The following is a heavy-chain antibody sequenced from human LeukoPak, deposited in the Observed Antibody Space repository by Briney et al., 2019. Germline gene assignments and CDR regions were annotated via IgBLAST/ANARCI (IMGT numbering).Heavy chain of an antibody. CDR3: ARDIVGATISIPSHWFDP. Sequence: PSETLSLTCTVSGGSISSGVYCWSWIRQRPGEGLQWIGYICSSGSAHYNASLKSRVSMSTDTSNNQFSLKLSSVTAADTAVYYCARDIVGATISIPSHWFDPWGQGTLVTVSS. D-gene: IGHD1-26*01. V-gene: IGHV4-31*03. CDR2: ICSSGSA. CDR1: GGSISSGVYC. J-gene: IGHJ5*02.